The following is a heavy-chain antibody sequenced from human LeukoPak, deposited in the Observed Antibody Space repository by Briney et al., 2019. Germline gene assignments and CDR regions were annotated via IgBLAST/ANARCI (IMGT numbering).Heavy chain of an antibody. Sequence: GGSLSLSCPASGFTFKDYTMNWVRPAPGKGLEGVSYVRFGSSYISYADSLKGRFTISRDDAKSSVYLEMTSLRTDHTAVYYCARASTEYAVTDGFDTWGPGTLVTVSS. CDR1: GFTFKDYT. CDR3: ARASTEYAVTDGFDT. V-gene: IGHV3-21*06. CDR2: VRFGSSYI. D-gene: IGHD4-17*01. J-gene: IGHJ5*02.